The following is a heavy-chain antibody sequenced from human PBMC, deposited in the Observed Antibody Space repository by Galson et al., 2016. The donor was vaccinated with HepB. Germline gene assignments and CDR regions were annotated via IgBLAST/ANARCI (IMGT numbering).Heavy chain of an antibody. J-gene: IGHJ6*02. CDR1: GFAFSDSY. D-gene: IGHD1-7*01. CDR3: AKILKDERLWNLYQHYGMDV. Sequence: SLRLSCAASGFAFSDSYMSWIRQGPGKGLEFVAYMSPSGTTIHYRDSVKGRFTISRDNAKETLLLQMNTLRGEDTAVYYCAKILKDERLWNLYQHYGMDVWGQGTTVTVSS. CDR2: MSPSGTTI. V-gene: IGHV3-11*01.